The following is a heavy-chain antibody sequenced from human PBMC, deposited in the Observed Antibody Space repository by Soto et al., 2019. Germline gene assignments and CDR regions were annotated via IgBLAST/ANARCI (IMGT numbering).Heavy chain of an antibody. V-gene: IGHV1-2*04. D-gene: IGHD3-22*01. CDR3: ARDLGNYSGGMDV. CDR1: GYTFTGYY. J-gene: IGHJ6*02. Sequence: QVQLVQSGAEVKKPGASVKVSCKASGYTFTGYYMHWVRQAPGQGLEWMGWINPNSGGTNYAQKFQGWVTMTRDTSISTACMELSRLRSDDTAVYYCARDLGNYSGGMDVWCQGTTVTVSS. CDR2: INPNSGGT.